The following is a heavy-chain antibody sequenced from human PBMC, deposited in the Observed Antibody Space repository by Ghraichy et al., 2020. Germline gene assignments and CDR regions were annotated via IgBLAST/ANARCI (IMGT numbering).Heavy chain of an antibody. J-gene: IGHJ5*02. Sequence: SETLSLTCAVYGGSFSGYYWSWIRQPPGKGLEWIGEINHSGSTNYNPSLKSRVTISVDTSKNQFSLKLSSVTAADTAVYYCARRLRQWLVFNWFDPWGQGTLVTVSS. V-gene: IGHV4-34*01. CDR1: GGSFSGYY. CDR2: INHSGST. CDR3: ARRLRQWLVFNWFDP. D-gene: IGHD6-19*01.